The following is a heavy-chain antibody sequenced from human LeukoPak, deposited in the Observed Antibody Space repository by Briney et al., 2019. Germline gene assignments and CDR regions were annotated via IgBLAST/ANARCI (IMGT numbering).Heavy chain of an antibody. D-gene: IGHD3-10*01. CDR2: TYYRSKWYN. Sequence: SQTLSLTCAISGDSVSSNSAAWNWIRQSPSRGLEWLGRTYYRSKWYNDYAVSVKSRITINPDTSKNQFSLQLNSVTPEDTAVYYCARGELLWFGELFNWFDPWGQGTLVTVPS. V-gene: IGHV6-1*01. CDR3: ARGELLWFGELFNWFDP. CDR1: GDSVSSNSAA. J-gene: IGHJ5*02.